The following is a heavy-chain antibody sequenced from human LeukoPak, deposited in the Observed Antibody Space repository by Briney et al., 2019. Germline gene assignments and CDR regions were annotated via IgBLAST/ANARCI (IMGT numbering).Heavy chain of an antibody. V-gene: IGHV3-30*02. Sequence: GGSLRLSCAASGLTFSSYGMHWVRQAPGKGLEWVAFIRYDGSNKYYADSVKGRFTISRDNSKNTLYLQMNSLRAEDTAVYYCAKGHEYSSSRGGYWGQGTLVTVSS. J-gene: IGHJ4*02. D-gene: IGHD6-13*01. CDR2: IRYDGSNK. CDR3: AKGHEYSSSRGGY. CDR1: GLTFSSYG.